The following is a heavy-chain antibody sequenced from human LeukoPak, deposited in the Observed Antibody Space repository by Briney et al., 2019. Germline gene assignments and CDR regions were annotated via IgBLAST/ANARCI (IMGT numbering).Heavy chain of an antibody. D-gene: IGHD3-16*01. J-gene: IGHJ6*02. V-gene: IGHV4-4*07. CDR2: IYTSGST. Sequence: PSETLSLTCTVSGGSISSYYWSWIRQPAGKGLEWIGRIYTSGSTNYNPSLKSRVAISVDRSKNQFSLKLSSVTAADTAVYYCARGGNYYYYGMDVWGQGTTVTVSS. CDR3: ARGGNYYYYGMDV. CDR1: GGSISSYY.